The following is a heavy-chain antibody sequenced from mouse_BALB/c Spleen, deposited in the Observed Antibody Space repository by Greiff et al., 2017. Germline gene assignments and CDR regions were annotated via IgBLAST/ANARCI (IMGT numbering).Heavy chain of an antibody. CDR3: ARRTGTGVFDY. D-gene: IGHD4-1*01. J-gene: IGHJ2*01. Sequence: EVKLMESGGDLVKPGGSLKLSCAASGFTFSSYGMSWVRQTPDKRLEWVATISSGGSYTYYPDSVKGRFTISRDNAKNTLYLQMSSLKSEDTAMYYCARRTGTGVFDYWGQGTTLTVSS. V-gene: IGHV5-6*02. CDR1: GFTFSSYG. CDR2: ISSGGSYT.